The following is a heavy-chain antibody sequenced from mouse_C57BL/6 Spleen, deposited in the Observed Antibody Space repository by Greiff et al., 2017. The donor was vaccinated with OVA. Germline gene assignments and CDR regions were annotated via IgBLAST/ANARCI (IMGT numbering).Heavy chain of an antibody. J-gene: IGHJ1*03. Sequence: VQLQPPGAELVKPGASVKLSCKASGYTFTSYWMHWVKQRPGQGLEWIGMIHPNSGSTNYNEKFKSKATLTVDKSASTAYMQLSSLTSEDSAVYYCARNYGSSDWYFDVWGTGTTGTVSS. CDR3: ARNYGSSDWYFDV. D-gene: IGHD1-1*01. CDR1: GYTFTSYW. CDR2: IHPNSGST. V-gene: IGHV1-64*01.